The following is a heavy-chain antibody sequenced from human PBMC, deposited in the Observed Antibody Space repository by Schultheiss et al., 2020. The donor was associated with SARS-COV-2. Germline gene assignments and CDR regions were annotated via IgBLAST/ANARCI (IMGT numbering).Heavy chain of an antibody. J-gene: IGHJ4*02. V-gene: IGHV4-38-2*02. CDR1: GYSIGSGYY. D-gene: IGHD4-11*01. CDR3: ARSSGMWMTTVTYFDY. Sequence: SETLSLTCTVSGYSIGSGYYWGWIRQPPGKGLEWIGSIYHSGSTYYNPSLKSRVTISVDTSKNQFSLKLSSVTAADTAVYYCARSSGMWMTTVTYFDYWGQGTLVTVSS. CDR2: IYHSGST.